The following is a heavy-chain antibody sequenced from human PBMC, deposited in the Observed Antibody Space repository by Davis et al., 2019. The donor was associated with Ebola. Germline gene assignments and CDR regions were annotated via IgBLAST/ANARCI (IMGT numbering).Heavy chain of an antibody. CDR2: IYYTGST. CDR3: AGTYYYDSGGYYFVEYFQH. J-gene: IGHJ1*01. Sequence: SETLSLTCTVSGGSISSSSHYWGWIRQPPGKGLEWIGSIYYTGSTYYNPSLKSRVTISADTSKNQFSLKLNSVTAADTAVYYCAGTYYYDSGGYYFVEYFQHWGQGNLVTVSS. D-gene: IGHD3-22*01. V-gene: IGHV4-39*01. CDR1: GGSISSSSHY.